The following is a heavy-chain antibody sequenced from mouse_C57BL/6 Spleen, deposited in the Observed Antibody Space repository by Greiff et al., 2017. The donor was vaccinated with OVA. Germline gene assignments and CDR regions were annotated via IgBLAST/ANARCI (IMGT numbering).Heavy chain of an antibody. Sequence: QVQLQQSGPELVKPGASVKISCKASGYAFSSSWMNWVKQRPGKGLEWIGRIYPGDGDTNYNGKFKGKATLTADKSSSTAYMQLSSLTSEDSAVCFCAGDYDGGAWFAYWGQGTLVTVSA. V-gene: IGHV1-82*01. CDR2: IYPGDGDT. CDR3: AGDYDGGAWFAY. J-gene: IGHJ3*01. CDR1: GYAFSSSW. D-gene: IGHD2-4*01.